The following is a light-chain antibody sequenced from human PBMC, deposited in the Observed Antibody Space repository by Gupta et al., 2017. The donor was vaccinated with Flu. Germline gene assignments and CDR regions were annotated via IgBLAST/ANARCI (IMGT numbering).Light chain of an antibody. CDR2: NVS. Sequence: AIQMTQSPSSLSASVGDRVTITCRASQDIRNTLGWYQQKPGKAPKLLMYNVSTLQSGVPSRFSGSGSGTDFTLTISSLQPEDLATYYCLHDYNYPLAFGGGTKVEIK. CDR3: LHDYNYPLA. J-gene: IGKJ4*01. V-gene: IGKV1-6*01. CDR1: QDIRNT.